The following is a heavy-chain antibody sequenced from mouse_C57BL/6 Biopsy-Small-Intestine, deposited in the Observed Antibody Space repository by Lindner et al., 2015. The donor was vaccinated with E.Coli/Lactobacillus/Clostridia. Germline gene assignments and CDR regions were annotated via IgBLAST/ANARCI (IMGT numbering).Heavy chain of an antibody. CDR2: INPSSDYT. J-gene: IGHJ1*03. CDR1: GYTSPSYT. V-gene: IGHV1-4*01. Sequence: VQLQESGAELARPGASVKMSCKASGYTSPSYTMHWVKQRPGQGLEWIGYINPSSDYTEYNQRFKDKATLTADKSSSTAYMQLSSLTSDDSAVYYCVRDWYFDVWGTGTTVTVSS. CDR3: VRDWYFDV.